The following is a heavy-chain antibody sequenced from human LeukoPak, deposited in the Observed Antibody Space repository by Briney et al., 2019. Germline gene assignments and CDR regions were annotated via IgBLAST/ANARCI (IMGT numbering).Heavy chain of an antibody. Sequence: GASVKVSCKDSGFTFISYYMHWVRHAPGQGFEWMGWINPNSGGTNFAQKFQGRVTMTRDTSINTVYMELSSLGSDDTAVYYCARESRDTAWSLDLWGEGTLVTVSS. CDR1: GFTFISYY. J-gene: IGHJ4*02. CDR2: INPNSGGT. V-gene: IGHV1-2*02. D-gene: IGHD1-1*01. CDR3: ARESRDTAWSLDL.